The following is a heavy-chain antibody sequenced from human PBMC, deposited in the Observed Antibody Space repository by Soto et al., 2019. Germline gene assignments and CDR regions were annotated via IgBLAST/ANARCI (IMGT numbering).Heavy chain of an antibody. Sequence: QVQLQESGPGLVKPSQTLSLTCTVSGGSISSGGYYWSWIRQHPGKGLEWIGYIYYRGSTYYNPYIKCRVTIPVDTPKNQFSLKLSCVTAADTAVYYCVTSGVWSGYYGANDNPYFAYWGQGTLVTVSS. V-gene: IGHV4-31*03. CDR3: VTSGVWSGYYGANDNPYFAY. CDR2: IYYRGST. J-gene: IGHJ4*02. CDR1: GGSISSGGYY. D-gene: IGHD3-3*01.